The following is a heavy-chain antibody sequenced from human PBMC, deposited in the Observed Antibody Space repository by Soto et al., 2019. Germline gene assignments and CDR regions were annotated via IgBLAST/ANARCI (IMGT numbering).Heavy chain of an antibody. CDR1: VFTFRSFT. V-gene: IGHV3-21*01. Sequence: GALRLSCPASVFTFRSFTMNGVRQGPGKGLEWVSTISSNSAYIYYTGALRGRFTISRDNAKNSLHLQMNSLRAEDTAVYYCTRDASRDSSARGWFDPWGLGTLVTVSS. CDR3: TRDASRDSSARGWFDP. D-gene: IGHD6-13*01. CDR2: ISSNSAYI. J-gene: IGHJ5*02.